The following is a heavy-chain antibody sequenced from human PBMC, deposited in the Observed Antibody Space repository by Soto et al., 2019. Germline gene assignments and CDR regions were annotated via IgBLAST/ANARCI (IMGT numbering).Heavy chain of an antibody. J-gene: IGHJ5*02. CDR2: ISGSGGST. CDR1: GFTFSSYA. CDR3: AKAVSQGPNWFDP. Sequence: EVQLLESGGGLVQPGGSLRLSCAASGFTFSSYAMSWVRKAPGKGLEWVSAISGSGGSTYYADSVKGRFTISRDNSKNTLYRQMNSLIAEDTAVYYCAKAVSQGPNWFDPWVQGTLVTVS. V-gene: IGHV3-23*01.